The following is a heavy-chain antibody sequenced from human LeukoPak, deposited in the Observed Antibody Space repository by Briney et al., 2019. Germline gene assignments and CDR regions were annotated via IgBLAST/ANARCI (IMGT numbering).Heavy chain of an antibody. D-gene: IGHD6-19*01. V-gene: IGHV3-21*01. Sequence: GGSLRLSCAASGFTVSSNYMSWVRQAPGKGLEWVSSISSSGTYKYYADSVKGRFTISRDNAKNSLYLQMNSLRAEDTAVYYCAKGKDSVAGATSDYWGQGTLVTVSS. CDR2: ISSSGTYK. J-gene: IGHJ4*02. CDR1: GFTVSSNY. CDR3: AKGKDSVAGATSDY.